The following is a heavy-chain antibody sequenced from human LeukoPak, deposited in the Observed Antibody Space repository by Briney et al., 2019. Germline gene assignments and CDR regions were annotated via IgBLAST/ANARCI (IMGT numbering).Heavy chain of an antibody. CDR2: INHSGST. CDR1: GGSFSGYY. CDR3: ARWGPGRSLNWFDP. J-gene: IGHJ5*02. D-gene: IGHD7-27*01. Sequence: SETLSLTCAVYGGSFSGYYWSWIRQPPGKGLEWIGEINHSGSTNYNPSLKSRVTISVDTSKNQFSLKLSSVTAADTAVYYCARWGPGRSLNWFDPWGQGTLVTVSS. V-gene: IGHV4-34*01.